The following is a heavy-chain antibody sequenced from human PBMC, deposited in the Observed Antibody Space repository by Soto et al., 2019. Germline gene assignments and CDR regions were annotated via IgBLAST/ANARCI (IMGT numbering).Heavy chain of an antibody. CDR2: INHSGNT. V-gene: IGHV4-34*01. D-gene: IGHD3-3*01. Sequence: PSETLSLTCAVSGGSFSGYYWSWICQPPGKGLQWIGEINHSGNTNSDPSLTSRLTISVDTSKNQFSLNLRSLTAADTAIYYCARAMQTYYDFWSGYYLDSWGQGTLVTVSS. CDR1: GGSFSGYY. J-gene: IGHJ4*02. CDR3: ARAMQTYYDFWSGYYLDS.